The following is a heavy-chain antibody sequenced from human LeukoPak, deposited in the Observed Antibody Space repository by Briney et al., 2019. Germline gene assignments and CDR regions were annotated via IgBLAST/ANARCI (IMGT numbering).Heavy chain of an antibody. CDR2: INHSGST. CDR1: GGSFSGYY. Sequence: SETLSLTCAVYGGSFSGYYWSWIRQPPGKGLEWIGEINHSGSTNYNPSLKSRVTISVDTSKNQFSLKLSSVTAADTAVYYCARGPDYDFWSGYPLYYGMDVWGQGTTVTVSS. V-gene: IGHV4-34*01. D-gene: IGHD3-3*01. CDR3: ARGPDYDFWSGYPLYYGMDV. J-gene: IGHJ6*02.